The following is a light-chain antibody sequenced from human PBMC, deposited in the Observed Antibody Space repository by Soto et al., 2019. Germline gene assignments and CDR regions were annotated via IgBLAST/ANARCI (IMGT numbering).Light chain of an antibody. V-gene: IGLV1-40*01. J-gene: IGLJ2*01. CDR3: QYYDRSLSGVV. CDR2: GNS. Sequence: QSVLTQPPSVSGAPGQRVTISCTGSSSNIGAGYDVHWYQQLPGTAPKLLIYGNSNRPSGVPDRFSGSKSGTSASLAITGLKAEDEADYYCQYYDRSLSGVVFGGGTKLTV. CDR1: SSNIGAGYD.